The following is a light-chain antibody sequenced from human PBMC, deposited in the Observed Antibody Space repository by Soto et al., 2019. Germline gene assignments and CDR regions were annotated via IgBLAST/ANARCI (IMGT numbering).Light chain of an antibody. CDR1: QGISSW. CDR2: DAS. V-gene: IGKV1-5*01. J-gene: IGKJ1*01. Sequence: DIHMTQSPSSVSASVGDRVTITCRASQGISSWLAWYQQKPGKAPKLLIYDASSLESGVPSRFSGSGSGTEFTLTINSLQPDDFTTYYCQQYNTYWTFGQGTKVDIK. CDR3: QQYNTYWT.